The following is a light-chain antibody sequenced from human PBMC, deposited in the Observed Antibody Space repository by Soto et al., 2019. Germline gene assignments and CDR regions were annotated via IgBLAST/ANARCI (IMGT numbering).Light chain of an antibody. CDR3: QQYDNLPPLT. Sequence: DIQMTQSPSSLSASVGDRVTITFRASQSKSIYLNWYQHKPGKAPKLLIYDASNLETGVPSRFSGSGSGTDFTFTISSLQPEDIATYYCQQYDNLPPLTFGGGTKVDIK. V-gene: IGKV1-33*01. CDR1: QSKSIY. J-gene: IGKJ4*01. CDR2: DAS.